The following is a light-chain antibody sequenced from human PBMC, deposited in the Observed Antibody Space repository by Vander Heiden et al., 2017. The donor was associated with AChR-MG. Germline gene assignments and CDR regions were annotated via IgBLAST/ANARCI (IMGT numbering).Light chain of an antibody. J-gene: IGKJ4*01. V-gene: IGKV3-20*01. Sequence: EIVLTQSPGTLSLSPGERATLPCRASQSITSGYLAWFQQKPGQAPRLLIYGASNRASGFPDRFSGSGSGTDFTLTISRLEPEDFAVYYCQHFASSFGGGTKVEIK. CDR3: QHFASS. CDR1: QSITSGY. CDR2: GAS.